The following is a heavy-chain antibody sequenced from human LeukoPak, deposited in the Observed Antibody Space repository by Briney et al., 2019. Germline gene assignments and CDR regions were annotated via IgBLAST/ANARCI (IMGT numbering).Heavy chain of an antibody. CDR2: IYIGGRT. CDR3: AREGLIYYDDSSGYLGY. CDR1: GDSSTSGLYY. J-gene: IGHJ4*02. D-gene: IGHD3-22*01. Sequence: SETLSLTCAVSGDSSTSGLYYWSWIRQPAGKGLELIGRIYIGGRTNYTPSLKSRVTISVDTSRNQFSLKVSSVTAADTAVYYCAREGLIYYDDSSGYLGYWGQGTLVTVSS. V-gene: IGHV4-61*02.